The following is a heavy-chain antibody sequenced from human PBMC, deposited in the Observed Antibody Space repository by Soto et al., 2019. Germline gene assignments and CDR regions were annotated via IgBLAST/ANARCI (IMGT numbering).Heavy chain of an antibody. J-gene: IGHJ4*02. CDR2: IFPSGTT. Sequence: SETLSLTCGVSGGSLSGATYSWNWFRQPPGKGLEWIGYIFPSGTTYYNPSLKSRVTISIDVSKNQFSLSLRSLTAADTAVYYCARSREFDYWGQGTLVTVSS. V-gene: IGHV4-30-2*01. CDR1: GGSLSGATYS. CDR3: ARSREFDY.